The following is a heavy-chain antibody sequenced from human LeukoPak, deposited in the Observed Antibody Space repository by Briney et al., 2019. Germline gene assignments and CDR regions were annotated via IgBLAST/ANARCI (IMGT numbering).Heavy chain of an antibody. CDR1: GFTFSSYW. J-gene: IGHJ5*02. D-gene: IGHD4-17*01. V-gene: IGHV3-7*01. CDR2: IKQDGSEK. Sequence: RGSLRLSCAASGFTFSSYWMSWVRQAPGKGLEWVANIKQDGSEKYYVDSVKGRFTISRDNAKNSLYLQMNSLRAEDTAVYYCARDYLPTVTTGGGNWFDPWGQGTLVTVSS. CDR3: ARDYLPTVTTGGGNWFDP.